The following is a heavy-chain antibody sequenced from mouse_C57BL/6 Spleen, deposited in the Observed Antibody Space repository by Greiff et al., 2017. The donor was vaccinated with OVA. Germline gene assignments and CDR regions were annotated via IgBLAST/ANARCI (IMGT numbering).Heavy chain of an antibody. CDR3: ARSAYGVDTGFAY. J-gene: IGHJ3*01. Sequence: EVQLQQSGPELVKPGASVKISCKASGYTFTDYYMNWVKQSHGKSLEWIGDINPNNGGTSYNQKFKGKATLTVDKSSSTAYMELRSLTSEDSAVYYCARSAYGVDTGFAYWGQGTLVTVSA. CDR1: GYTFTDYY. D-gene: IGHD1-1*01. V-gene: IGHV1-26*01. CDR2: INPNNGGT.